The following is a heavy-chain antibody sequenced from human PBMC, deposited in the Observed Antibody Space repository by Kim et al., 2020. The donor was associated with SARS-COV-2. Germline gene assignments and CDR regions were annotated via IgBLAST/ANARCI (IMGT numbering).Heavy chain of an antibody. V-gene: IGHV4-59*13. CDR2: IYYSGST. CDR3: ARAVRITIFGVVSHFDY. Sequence: SETLSLTCTVSGGSNSSYYWSWIRQPPGKGLEWIGYIYYSGSTNYNPSLKSRVTISVDTSKNQFSLKLSSVTAADTAVYYCARAVRITIFGVVSHFDYWGQGTLVTVSS. CDR1: GGSNSSYY. J-gene: IGHJ4*02. D-gene: IGHD3-3*01.